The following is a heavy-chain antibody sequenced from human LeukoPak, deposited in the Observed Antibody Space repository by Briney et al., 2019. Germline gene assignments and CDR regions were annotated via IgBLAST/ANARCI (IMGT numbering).Heavy chain of an antibody. CDR3: ARGPPHYHDSSDDY. Sequence: ASVKVSCKASGYTFTSYDINWVRQATGQGLEWMGWMNPNSGNTGYAQKFQGRVTMTRNTSISTAYMELSSLRSEDTAVYYCARGPPHYHDSSDDYWGQGTLVTVSS. J-gene: IGHJ4*02. CDR2: MNPNSGNT. CDR1: GYTFTSYD. D-gene: IGHD3-22*01. V-gene: IGHV1-8*01.